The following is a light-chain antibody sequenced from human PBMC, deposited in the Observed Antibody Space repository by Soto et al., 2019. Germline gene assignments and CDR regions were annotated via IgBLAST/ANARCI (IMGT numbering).Light chain of an antibody. J-gene: IGKJ4*01. Sequence: DIQMTQSPSTLSASVGDRVTITCRASRTLSSWLAWYQQKPGKAPKLLIYDVSSLESGVPSRFSGSGSGTEFTLTIGSLQPDDFATYYCQQYNSYSLTFGGGTKVEIK. CDR3: QQYNSYSLT. CDR1: RTLSSW. V-gene: IGKV1-5*01. CDR2: DVS.